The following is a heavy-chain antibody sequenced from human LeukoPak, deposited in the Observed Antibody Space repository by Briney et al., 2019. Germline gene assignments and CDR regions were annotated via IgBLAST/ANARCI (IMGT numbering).Heavy chain of an antibody. CDR1: GYTLTELS. V-gene: IGHV1-24*01. Sequence: GASVKVSWKVSGYTLTELSMHWVRQAPGKGLEWMGGFDPEDGETIYAQKFQGRVTMTEDTSTDTAYMELSSLRSEDTAVYYCATGLRYSYGFPNVDYWGQGTLVTVSS. CDR3: ATGLRYSYGFPNVDY. J-gene: IGHJ4*02. D-gene: IGHD5-18*01. CDR2: FDPEDGET.